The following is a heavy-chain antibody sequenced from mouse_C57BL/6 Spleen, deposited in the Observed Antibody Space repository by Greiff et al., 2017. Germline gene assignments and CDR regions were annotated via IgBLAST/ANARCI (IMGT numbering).Heavy chain of an antibody. CDR2: IYPGNSDT. D-gene: IGHD1-1*01. CDR3: TRGGITTGRNFDY. J-gene: IGHJ2*01. Sequence: EVKLVESGTVLARPGASVKMSCKTSGYTFTSYWMHWVKQRPGQGLEWIGAIYPGNSDTSYNQKFKGKAKLTAVTSASTAYMELSSLTNEDSAVYYCTRGGITTGRNFDYWGQGTTLTVSS. CDR1: GYTFTSYW. V-gene: IGHV1-5*01.